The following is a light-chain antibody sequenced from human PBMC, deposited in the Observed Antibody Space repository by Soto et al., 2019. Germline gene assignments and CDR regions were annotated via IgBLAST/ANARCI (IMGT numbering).Light chain of an antibody. CDR3: SSYTSSSTNVV. CDR2: DVS. J-gene: IGLJ2*01. Sequence: QSVLTQPASVSGSPGQSITISCTGTSSDVGGYNYVSWYQQHPGKAPKLMIYDVSNRPSGVSNRFSGSKSGNTASLTISGPQAEDEADYYCSSYTSSSTNVVFGGGTNLP. V-gene: IGLV2-14*01. CDR1: SSDVGGYNY.